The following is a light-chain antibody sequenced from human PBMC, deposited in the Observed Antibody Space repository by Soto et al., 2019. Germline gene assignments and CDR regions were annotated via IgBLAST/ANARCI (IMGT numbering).Light chain of an antibody. CDR3: QHYNNWIGT. V-gene: IGKV3-15*01. Sequence: EIVMTQSPATLSVSRGERATLSCRANQAISCNLAWYQQKPGQAPRLLIYGASTRATDIPDRFSGSGSGTEFTLTISSLQSEDFAVYYCQHYNNWIGTFGGGTKVDIK. CDR2: GAS. J-gene: IGKJ4*01. CDR1: QAISCN.